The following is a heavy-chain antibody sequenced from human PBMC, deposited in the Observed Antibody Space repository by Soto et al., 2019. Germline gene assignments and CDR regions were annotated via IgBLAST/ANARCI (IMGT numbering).Heavy chain of an antibody. J-gene: IGHJ4*02. CDR3: ARDIPTMVRGVAAFDY. CDR2: IIPIFGTA. Sequence: ASVKVSCKASGGTFSSYAISWVRQAPGQGLEWMGGIIPIFGTANYAQKFQGRVTITADESTSTAYMELSSLRSEDTAVYYCARDIPTMVRGVAAFDYWGQGTLVTVSS. CDR1: GGTFSSYA. D-gene: IGHD3-10*01. V-gene: IGHV1-69*13.